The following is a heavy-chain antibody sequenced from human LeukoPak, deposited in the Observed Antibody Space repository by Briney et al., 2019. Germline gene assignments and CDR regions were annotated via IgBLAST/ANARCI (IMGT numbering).Heavy chain of an antibody. V-gene: IGHV3-21*01. CDR3: ARDYDRYYMDV. J-gene: IGHJ6*03. CDR1: GFTFNSYN. CDR2: ISLSSSYI. Sequence: GGSLRLSCAASGFTFNSYNMNWVRQAPGRGLEWVSSISLSSSYIYYADSVKGRFTISRDNAKNTLYLQMSSLRAEDTAIYYCARDYDRYYMDVWGKGTTVTVSS. D-gene: IGHD3-3*01.